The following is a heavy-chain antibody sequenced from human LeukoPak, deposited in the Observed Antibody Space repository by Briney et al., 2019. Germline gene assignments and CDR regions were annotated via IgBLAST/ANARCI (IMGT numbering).Heavy chain of an antibody. CDR2: ISYDGSNK. D-gene: IGHD5-18*01. Sequence: GSLRLSCAASGFTFSSYAMHWVRQAPGKGLEWVAVISYDGSNKYYADSVKGRFTISRDNSKNTLYLQMNSLRAEDTAVYYCARDRAGGYSYGVFDYWGQGTLVTVSS. V-gene: IGHV3-30-3*01. CDR3: ARDRAGGYSYGVFDY. CDR1: GFTFSSYA. J-gene: IGHJ4*02.